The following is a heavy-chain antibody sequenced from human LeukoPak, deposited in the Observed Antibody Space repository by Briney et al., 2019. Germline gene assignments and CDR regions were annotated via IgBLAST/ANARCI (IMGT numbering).Heavy chain of an antibody. Sequence: SETLSLTCTVSGGSISSYYWSWIRRPPGKGLEWIGYIYTSGSTNYNPSLKSRVTISVDTSKNQFSLKLSSVTAADTAVYYCARGGLYSSSWYNWFDPWGQGTLVTVSS. CDR1: GGSISSYY. V-gene: IGHV4-4*09. J-gene: IGHJ5*02. CDR2: IYTSGST. D-gene: IGHD6-13*01. CDR3: ARGGLYSSSWYNWFDP.